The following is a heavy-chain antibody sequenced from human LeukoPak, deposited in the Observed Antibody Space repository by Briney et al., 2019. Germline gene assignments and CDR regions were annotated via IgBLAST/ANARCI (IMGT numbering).Heavy chain of an antibody. CDR2: INWNGGST. CDR3: ARRESAYQNYYYFYYMDV. Sequence: GGSLRLPCAASGFTFDDYGMSWVRQAPGKGLEWVSGINWNGGSTGYADSVKGRFTISRDNAENSLYLQVNSLRAEDTALYYCARRESAYQNYYYFYYMDVWGKGTTVTVSS. V-gene: IGHV3-20*04. CDR1: GFTFDDYG. J-gene: IGHJ6*03.